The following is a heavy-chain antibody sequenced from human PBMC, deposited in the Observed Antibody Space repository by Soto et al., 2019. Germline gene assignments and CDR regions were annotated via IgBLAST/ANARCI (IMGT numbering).Heavy chain of an antibody. V-gene: IGHV3-30*18. CDR2: ISDTGSSH. CDR1: GFTFSSYG. Sequence: GGSLRLSCVGSGFTFSSYGMHWVRQAPGKXLECVAVISDTGSSHYYAASVEGRFTISRENSKNTLSLHMDRLRVEDTAVYYCAKDRGGDCPDNSCYFGADYWGQGAPVTVSS. J-gene: IGHJ4*02. CDR3: AKDRGGDCPDNSCYFGADY. D-gene: IGHD2-2*01.